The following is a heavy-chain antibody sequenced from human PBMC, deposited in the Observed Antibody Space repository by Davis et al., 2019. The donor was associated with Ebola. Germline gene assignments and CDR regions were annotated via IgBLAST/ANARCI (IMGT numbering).Heavy chain of an antibody. J-gene: IGHJ4*02. V-gene: IGHV3-23*01. D-gene: IGHD3-16*01. CDR1: GFTFSTYV. Sequence: GESLKISCAGSGFTFSTYVMTWVRQAPGKGLEWVSSLSENGDYRHYADSVKGRFTISRDNSNNTLYLQMNSLRGDDTAVYYCARDPWFGIDSWGQGSLVTVSS. CDR3: ARDPWFGIDS. CDR2: LSENGDYR.